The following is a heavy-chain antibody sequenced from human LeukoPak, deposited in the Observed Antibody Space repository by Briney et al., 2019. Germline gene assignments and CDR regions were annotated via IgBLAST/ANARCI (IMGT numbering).Heavy chain of an antibody. CDR1: GGSIRSSYYY. CDR3: ARDHGDFVQHD. Sequence: SETLSLTCTVSGGSIRSSYYYWGWIRQPPGKGLEWIGSIYDSGSTYYNPSLKSRVTISVDTSKNQFSLKLNSVTAADTAMYYCARDHGDFVQHDWGQGTLVTVSS. V-gene: IGHV4-39*01. D-gene: IGHD4-17*01. CDR2: IYDSGST. J-gene: IGHJ4*02.